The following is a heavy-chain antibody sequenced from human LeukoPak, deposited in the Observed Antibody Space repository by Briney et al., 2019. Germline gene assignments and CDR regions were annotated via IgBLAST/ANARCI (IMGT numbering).Heavy chain of an antibody. D-gene: IGHD2-21*02. CDR2: ISGSGGST. Sequence: PGGSLRLSCAASGFTFSSYAMSWVRQAPGEGLEWVSAISGSGGSTYYADSVKGRFTISRDNSKNTLYLQMNGVSAEDTAVYYCAKEKPSIVVVTANSFDYWGQGTLVTVSS. CDR3: AKEKPSIVVVTANSFDY. CDR1: GFTFSSYA. V-gene: IGHV3-23*01. J-gene: IGHJ4*02.